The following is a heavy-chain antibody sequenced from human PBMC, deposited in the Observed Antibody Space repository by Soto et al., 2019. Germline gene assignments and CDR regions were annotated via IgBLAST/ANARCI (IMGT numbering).Heavy chain of an antibody. D-gene: IGHD3-3*02. CDR3: VKDLVHSLFSMGGGMDV. J-gene: IGHJ6*02. V-gene: IGHV3-23*01. Sequence: EVELLESGGGFVQPGGSMRLSCVASGFTFNNYAMNWVRQAPGKGPEWVSVMGGSGGSTFYADSVRGRFTTSRDTSKHTVYLQRDRLRGADTALYYCVKDLVHSLFSMGGGMDVWGQGTTVTVSS. CDR1: GFTFNNYA. CDR2: MGGSGGST.